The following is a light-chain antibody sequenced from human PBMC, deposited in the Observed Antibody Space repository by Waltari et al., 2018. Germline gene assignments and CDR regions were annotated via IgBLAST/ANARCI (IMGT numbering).Light chain of an antibody. Sequence: SSELTQDPAVSVALGQTVRITCQGDSLRSYYASWYQQKPGQAPVLVIYGKNNRPSGSPDRFSGASSGNTASWTITGAQAEDEADYYCNSRDSSGNHWVFGGGTKLTVL. V-gene: IGLV3-19*01. CDR1: SLRSYY. CDR3: NSRDSSGNHWV. J-gene: IGLJ3*02. CDR2: GKN.